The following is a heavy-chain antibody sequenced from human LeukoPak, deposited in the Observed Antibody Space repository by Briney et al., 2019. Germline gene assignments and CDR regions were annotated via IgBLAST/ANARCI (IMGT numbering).Heavy chain of an antibody. Sequence: ASVKVSCKASGYTFTSYAMHWVRQAPGQGLEWMGWTNAGDGNTKYSQKFQGRVTITRDTSASTAYMELSSLRSEDTAVYYCARDRGGLLWFGELLKGGGMDVWGQETTVTVSS. CDR3: ARDRGGLLWFGELLKGGGMDV. V-gene: IGHV1-3*01. J-gene: IGHJ6*02. D-gene: IGHD3-10*01. CDR2: TNAGDGNT. CDR1: GYTFTSYA.